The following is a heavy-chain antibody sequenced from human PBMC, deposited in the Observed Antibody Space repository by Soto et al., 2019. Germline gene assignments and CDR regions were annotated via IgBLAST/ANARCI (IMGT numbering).Heavy chain of an antibody. CDR2: NITVFVTA. CDR3: VPNPREQLLVR. D-gene: IGHD6-19*01. V-gene: IGHV1-69*12. CDR1: RGTFSSYA. Sequence: QVQLLQSGAQVKKPGLLVKVSCRASRGTFSSYAISRVQRAPGHGLEWMGGNITVFVTANYAQKFQPRVPITADDSTSTAYMELSRLRSEDTDVYYCVPNPREQLLVRWGHGTLVTVS. J-gene: IGHJ4*01.